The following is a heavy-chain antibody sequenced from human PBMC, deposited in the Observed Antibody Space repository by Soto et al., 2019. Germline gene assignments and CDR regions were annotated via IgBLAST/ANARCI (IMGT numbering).Heavy chain of an antibody. CDR3: ARVGFYSSSWYGGDY. V-gene: IGHV3-53*01. D-gene: IGHD6-13*01. CDR1: GFTVSSNY. CDR2: IYSGGST. J-gene: IGHJ4*02. Sequence: GGSLRLSCAASGFTVSSNYMSWVRQAPGKGLEWVSVIYSGGSTYYADSVKGRFTISRDNSKNTLYLQMNSPRAEDTAVYYCARVGFYSSSWYGGDYWGQGTLVTVSS.